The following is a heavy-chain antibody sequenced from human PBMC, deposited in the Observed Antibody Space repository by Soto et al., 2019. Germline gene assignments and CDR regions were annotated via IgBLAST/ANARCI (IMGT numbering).Heavy chain of an antibody. D-gene: IGHD4-17*01. CDR1: GFTFSSDW. V-gene: IGHV3-74*01. J-gene: IGHJ4*02. CDR2: IKSDGSGT. Sequence: EVQLVESGGGLVQPGGSLRLSCAASGFTFSSDWMHWVRKAPGKGLVWVSHIKSDGSGTKYADSVKGRFTISRDNAKNTVYLQMNSLRAEDTAVYYCARAAPFHYGGNSGFDCWGQGTLVTVSS. CDR3: ARAAPFHYGGNSGFDC.